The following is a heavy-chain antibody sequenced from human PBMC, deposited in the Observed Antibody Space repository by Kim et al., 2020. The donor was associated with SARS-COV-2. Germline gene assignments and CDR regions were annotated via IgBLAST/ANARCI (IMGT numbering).Heavy chain of an antibody. V-gene: IGHV3-23*01. CDR1: GFTFTAYA. CDR3: ARAGCICTSCFGVGNWF. Sequence: GGSLRLSCAASGFTFTAYAMHWVRQAPGKGLEWVSSITCAGDTTYYADSVKGRFTISRDNSRNTLYLQMNTPRVEDTAIYYCARAGCICTSCFGVGNWF. CDR2: ITCAGDTT. D-gene: IGHD2-2*01. J-gene: IGHJ5*01.